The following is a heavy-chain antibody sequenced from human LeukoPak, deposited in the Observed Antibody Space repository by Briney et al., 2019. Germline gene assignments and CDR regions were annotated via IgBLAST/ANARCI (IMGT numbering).Heavy chain of an antibody. CDR1: GFTFRSYS. CDR2: IRSASNTI. J-gene: IGHJ5*02. CDR3: ARDGWFGDYNWFDP. D-gene: IGHD3-10*01. Sequence: GGSLRLSCAASGFTFRSYSMNWVRQAPWKGLEWVSYIRSASNTIYYAASVKGRFTVSRDNAKNSLYLQMNSLRAEDTAMYYCARDGWFGDYNWFDPWGQGTLVTVSS. V-gene: IGHV3-48*01.